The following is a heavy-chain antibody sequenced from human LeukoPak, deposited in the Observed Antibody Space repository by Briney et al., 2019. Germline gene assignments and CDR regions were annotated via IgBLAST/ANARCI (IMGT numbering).Heavy chain of an antibody. V-gene: IGHV3-53*01. Sequence: PGGSLRLSCAASGFTFSSYAMSWVRQAPGKGLEWVSVIYSGGSTYYADSVKGRFTISRDNSKNTLYLQMNSLRAEDTAVYYCARDHSGYFDYWGQGTLVTVSS. CDR1: GFTFSSYA. D-gene: IGHD2-8*02. CDR3: ARDHSGYFDY. CDR2: IYSGGST. J-gene: IGHJ4*02.